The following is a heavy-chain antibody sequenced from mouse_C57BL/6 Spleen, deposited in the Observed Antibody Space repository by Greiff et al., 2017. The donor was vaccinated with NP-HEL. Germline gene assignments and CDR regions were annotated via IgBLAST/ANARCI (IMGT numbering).Heavy chain of an antibody. D-gene: IGHD1-1*01. CDR2: INPTYGTT. V-gene: IGHV1-39*01. Sequence: VQLQQSGPELVKPGASVKISCKASGYSFTDYYMNWVKQSTGKSLEWIGVINPTYGTTSYNQKFTGKATLTVDPSSSTAYMQLNSLTSEDSAVYYCARSSYYGSSRAWFAYWGQGTLVTVSA. CDR3: ARSSYYGSSRAWFAY. J-gene: IGHJ3*01. CDR1: GYSFTDYY.